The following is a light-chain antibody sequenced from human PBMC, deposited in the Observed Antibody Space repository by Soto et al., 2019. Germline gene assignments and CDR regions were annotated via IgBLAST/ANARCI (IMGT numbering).Light chain of an antibody. CDR3: QQTYATPVT. CDR2: AAS. Sequence: DIQMTQSPSSLSASVGDRFTITCRASQGISTYLNCYQQKPGKAPKLLIYAASSLQSGVPSRFSGSGSGTDFTLTISSLQPEDFATYYCQQTYATPVTFGQGTRLEI. V-gene: IGKV1-39*01. J-gene: IGKJ5*01. CDR1: QGISTY.